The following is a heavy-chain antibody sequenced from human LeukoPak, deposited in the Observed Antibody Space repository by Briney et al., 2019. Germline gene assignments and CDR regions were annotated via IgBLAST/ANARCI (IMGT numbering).Heavy chain of an antibody. V-gene: IGHV3-30*03. CDR3: ARDRSIASDY. D-gene: IGHD6-6*01. J-gene: IGHJ4*02. CDR1: GFTFNTHA. Sequence: GGSLRLSCTASGFTFNTHAMNWVRQAPGKGLEWVAVISYDGSNKYYADSVKGRFTISRENSKNTLSLQMNSLRAEDTAVYYCARDRSIASDYWGQGTLVTVSS. CDR2: ISYDGSNK.